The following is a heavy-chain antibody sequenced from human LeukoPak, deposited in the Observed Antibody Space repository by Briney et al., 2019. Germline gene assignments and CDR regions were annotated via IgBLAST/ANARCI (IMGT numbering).Heavy chain of an antibody. CDR1: GGTFSRYA. Sequence: ASVKVSCKASGGTFSRYAISWVRQAPGQGLEWMGGIIPIFGTANYAQKFQGRVTITADESTSTAYMELSSLGSEDTAVYYCARAEGRSYYGSGSYYPYYYMDVWGKGTTVTISS. J-gene: IGHJ6*03. CDR3: ARAEGRSYYGSGSYYPYYYMDV. V-gene: IGHV1-69*13. D-gene: IGHD3-10*01. CDR2: IIPIFGTA.